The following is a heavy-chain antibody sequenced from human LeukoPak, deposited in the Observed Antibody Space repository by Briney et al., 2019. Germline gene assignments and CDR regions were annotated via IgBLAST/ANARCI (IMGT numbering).Heavy chain of an antibody. CDR2: IIPIFGTA. Sequence: SSVKVSCKASGGTFISYAISWVRQAPGQGREWMGRIIPIFGTANYAQKFQGRVTITADESTSTAYMELSSLRSEDTAVYYCARDALIDYYDSSGPHDYWGQGTLVTVSS. CDR1: GGTFISYA. D-gene: IGHD3-22*01. CDR3: ARDALIDYYDSSGPHDY. J-gene: IGHJ4*02. V-gene: IGHV1-69*15.